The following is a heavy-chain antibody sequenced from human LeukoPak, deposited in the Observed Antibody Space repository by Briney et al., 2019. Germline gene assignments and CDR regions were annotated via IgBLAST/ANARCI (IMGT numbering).Heavy chain of an antibody. CDR2: IYYSGST. D-gene: IGHD2-15*01. Sequence: SETLSLTCTVSGGSISSSSYYWGWIRQPPGKGLEWIGSIYYSGSTYYTPSLKSRVTISVHTSKNQFSLKLSSVTAADTAVYYCARRGAPDCSGGSCYKVDYWGQGTLVTVSS. CDR1: GGSISSSSYY. J-gene: IGHJ4*02. V-gene: IGHV4-39*01. CDR3: ARRGAPDCSGGSCYKVDY.